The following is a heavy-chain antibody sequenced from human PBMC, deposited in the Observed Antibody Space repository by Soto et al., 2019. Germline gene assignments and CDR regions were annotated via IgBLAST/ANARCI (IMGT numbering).Heavy chain of an antibody. CDR3: ARGSGSLYYFDF. D-gene: IGHD1-26*01. CDR1: GYTFTSYD. V-gene: IGHV1-8*01. Sequence: ASVKVSCKASGYTFTSYDINWVRQATGQGLEWMGWMNPNSGNTGYAQKFQGRVTMTRNTSISTAYMELSSLRSEDTAVYYCARGSGSLYYFDFWGRGTLVTVSS. CDR2: MNPNSGNT. J-gene: IGHJ4*02.